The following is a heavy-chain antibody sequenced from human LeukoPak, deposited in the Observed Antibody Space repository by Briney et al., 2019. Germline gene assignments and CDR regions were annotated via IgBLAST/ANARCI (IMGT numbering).Heavy chain of an antibody. CDR3: ARVSGYSYGYGFDY. CDR1: GGSFSGYY. D-gene: IGHD5-18*01. CDR2: INHSGST. Sequence: SETLSLTCAVYGGSFSGYYWSWIRQHPGKGLEWIGEINHSGSTNYNPSLKSRVTISVDTSKNQFSLKLSSVTAADTAVYYCARVSGYSYGYGFDYWGQGTLVTVSS. V-gene: IGHV4-34*01. J-gene: IGHJ4*02.